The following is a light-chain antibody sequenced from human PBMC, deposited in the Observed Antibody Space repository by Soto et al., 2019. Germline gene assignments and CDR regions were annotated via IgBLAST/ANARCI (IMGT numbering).Light chain of an antibody. CDR3: QQYYGTPYT. Sequence: DIVMTQSPDSLAVSLGERATINCKSSQRILFSSNSKNYLAWYQQKPGQPPKLLIYWASTRESGVPDRFSGSGSGTDFTLTISSLQAEDVAVYYCQQYYGTPYTLGQGTKLEIK. J-gene: IGKJ2*01. CDR1: QRILFSSNSKNY. CDR2: WAS. V-gene: IGKV4-1*01.